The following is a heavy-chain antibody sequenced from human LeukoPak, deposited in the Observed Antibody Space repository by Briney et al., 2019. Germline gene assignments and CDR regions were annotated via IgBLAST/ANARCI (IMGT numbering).Heavy chain of an antibody. D-gene: IGHD6-13*01. CDR2: IHHSGTT. V-gene: IGHV4-39*01. CDR3: ATYRLGAATFDY. Sequence: PSETLSLTCTVSGGSISIYYWGWIRQPPGKGLEWIGSIHHSGTTYYNPSLKSRVTISVDTSKNQFSLKLSSVTAADTAVYYCATYRLGAATFDYWGQGTLVTVSS. J-gene: IGHJ4*02. CDR1: GGSISIYY.